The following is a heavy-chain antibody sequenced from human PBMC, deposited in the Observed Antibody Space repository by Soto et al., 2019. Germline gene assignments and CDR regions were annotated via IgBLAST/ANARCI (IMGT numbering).Heavy chain of an antibody. D-gene: IGHD3-22*01. Sequence: QVQLVQSGAEVKKPGSSVKVSCKASGGTFSSYAISWVRQAPGQGLEWMGGIIPIFGTANYAQKFQGRVTITADEXTSXAXMEQSSLRPEDTAVYSGARPTGYFYDSGGQSGWFDPWGQGTLVTVSS. J-gene: IGHJ5*02. CDR2: IIPIFGTA. CDR1: GGTFSSYA. CDR3: ARPTGYFYDSGGQSGWFDP. V-gene: IGHV1-69*12.